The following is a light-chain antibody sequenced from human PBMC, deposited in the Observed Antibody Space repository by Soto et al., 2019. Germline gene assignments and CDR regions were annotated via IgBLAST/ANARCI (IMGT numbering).Light chain of an antibody. CDR1: QSVSSSY. J-gene: IGKJ2*01. CDR2: GAS. V-gene: IGKV3-20*01. CDR3: QQYGGSPPFT. Sequence: EFVLTQSPGTLSLSPGERATLPCRASQSVSSSYLAWYQQKPGQAPRLLIYGASNRASGIPDRFSGGASGTGITLTISRLEPEDFAVYFCQQYGGSPPFTFGQGTKVEIK.